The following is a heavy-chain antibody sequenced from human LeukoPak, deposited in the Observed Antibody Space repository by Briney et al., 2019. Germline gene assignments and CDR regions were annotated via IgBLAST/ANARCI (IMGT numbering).Heavy chain of an antibody. J-gene: IGHJ6*02. V-gene: IGHV4-59*08. CDR3: ARSMGDYGPSGMDV. Sequence: NPSETLSLTCTVSGGSISSYYWGWIRQPPGKGLEWIGYIYYSGSTNYNPSPKSRVTISVDTSKNQFSLKLSSVTAADTAVYYCARSMGDYGPSGMDVWGQGTTVTVSS. CDR2: IYYSGST. CDR1: GGSISSYY. D-gene: IGHD4-17*01.